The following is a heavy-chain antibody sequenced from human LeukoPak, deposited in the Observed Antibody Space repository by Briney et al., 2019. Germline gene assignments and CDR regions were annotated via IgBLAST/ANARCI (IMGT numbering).Heavy chain of an antibody. CDR3: ARVAPNNWNDAFDI. Sequence: GGSLRLSCAASGFTFSSYEMNWVRQATGKGLEWVSYISSSGSTIYYADSVKGRFTISRDNAKNSLYLQMNSLRAEDTAVYYCARVAPNNWNDAFDIWGQGTMVTVSS. CDR1: GFTFSSYE. V-gene: IGHV3-48*03. J-gene: IGHJ3*02. CDR2: ISSSGSTI. D-gene: IGHD1-1*01.